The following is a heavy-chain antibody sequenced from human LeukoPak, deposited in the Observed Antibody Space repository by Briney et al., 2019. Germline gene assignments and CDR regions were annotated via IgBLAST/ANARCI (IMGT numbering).Heavy chain of an antibody. CDR1: GFTFSSYW. CDR2: IKQDGSEK. J-gene: IGHJ5*02. D-gene: IGHD3-10*01. V-gene: IGHV3-7*01. Sequence: GGSLRLSCAASGFTFSSYWMSWVRRAPGKGLEWVANIKQDGSEKYYVDSVKGRFTISRDNAKNSLYLQMNSLRAEDTAVYYCARQPMYYYGSGSYPDNWFDPWGQGTLVTVSS. CDR3: ARQPMYYYGSGSYPDNWFDP.